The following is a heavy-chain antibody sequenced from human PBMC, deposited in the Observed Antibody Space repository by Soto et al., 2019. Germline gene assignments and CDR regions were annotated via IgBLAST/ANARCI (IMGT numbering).Heavy chain of an antibody. CDR1: GYTFTSYY. Sequence: ASVKVSCKASGYTFTSYYMNWVRQAPGQGLEWLGIINPSGGYTTYAQRFLGRVTMTSDTSTSTVHMELGSLTSEDTAVYYCARGGGIVVVTAPYDPLGQGTLVTVSX. CDR2: INPSGGYT. V-gene: IGHV1-46*03. CDR3: ARGGGIVVVTAPYDP. D-gene: IGHD2-21*02. J-gene: IGHJ5*02.